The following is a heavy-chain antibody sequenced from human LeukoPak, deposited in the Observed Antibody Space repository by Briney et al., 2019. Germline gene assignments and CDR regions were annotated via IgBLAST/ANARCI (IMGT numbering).Heavy chain of an antibody. V-gene: IGHV1-2*02. CDR2: INPNSGGT. J-gene: IGHJ3*02. CDR3: ARASGRYSDAFDI. D-gene: IGHD1-26*01. Sequence: ASVKVSCKASGYTFTGYYMHWVPQAPGQGLEWMGWINPNSGGTNYAQNFQGRVTMTRDTSISTAYMELSRLRSDDTALYYCARASGRYSDAFDIWGQGTMVTVSS. CDR1: GYTFTGYY.